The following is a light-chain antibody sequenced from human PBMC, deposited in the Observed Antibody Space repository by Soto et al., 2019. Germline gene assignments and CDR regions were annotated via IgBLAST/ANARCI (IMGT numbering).Light chain of an antibody. J-gene: IGLJ3*02. CDR2: EAS. CDR3: CSYANTGTWV. CDR1: SSDIGTYNL. V-gene: IGLV2-23*01. Sequence: QSVLTQPASVSGSPGQSITISCTGSSSDIGTYNLVSWYQQRPGKAPKLMIYEASKRPSGVSNRFFGSKSGNTASLTISGLQAEDESDYYCCSYANTGTWVFGGGTKLTVL.